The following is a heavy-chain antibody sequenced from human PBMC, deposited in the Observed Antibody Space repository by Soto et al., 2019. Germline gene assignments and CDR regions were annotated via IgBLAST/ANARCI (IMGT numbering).Heavy chain of an antibody. Sequence: SETLSLTCSVSNVSISSSYWNWLRQAPGKGLEWIGFVYYTGTIKYNPSLKSRVTISVDTSRNEFSLRLTSVTTADTAFYFCARDFAGRDPFDPWGPGTLVTVSS. D-gene: IGHD1-26*01. CDR1: NVSISSSY. V-gene: IGHV4-59*01. CDR2: VYYTGTI. CDR3: ARDFAGRDPFDP. J-gene: IGHJ5*01.